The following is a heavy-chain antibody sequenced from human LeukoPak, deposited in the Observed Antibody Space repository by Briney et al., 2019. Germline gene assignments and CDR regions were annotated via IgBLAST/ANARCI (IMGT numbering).Heavy chain of an antibody. CDR3: TRGTGTTGEVKFDP. Sequence: SETLSLTCTVSGGSISSSSYYWGWIRQPPGKGLEWIGSIYYSGSTYYNPSLKSRVTISVDTSKNQFSLKVRSVTAADTAVYYCTRGTGTTGEVKFDPWGQGTLVTVSS. D-gene: IGHD4-17*01. CDR2: IYYSGST. V-gene: IGHV4-39*07. J-gene: IGHJ5*02. CDR1: GGSISSSSYY.